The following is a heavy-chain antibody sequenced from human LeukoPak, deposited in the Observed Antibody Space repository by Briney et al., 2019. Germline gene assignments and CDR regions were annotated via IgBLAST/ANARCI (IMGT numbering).Heavy chain of an antibody. CDR2: IYYSGST. J-gene: IGHJ4*02. CDR3: ARERKSSGWSGYFDY. Sequence: SGTLSLTCTVSGGSISSYYWSWIRQPPGKGLEWIGYIYYSGSTNYNPSLKSRVTISVDTSKNQFSLKLSSVTAADTAVYYCARERKSSGWSGYFDYWGQGTLVTVSS. D-gene: IGHD6-19*01. CDR1: GGSISSYY. V-gene: IGHV4-59*01.